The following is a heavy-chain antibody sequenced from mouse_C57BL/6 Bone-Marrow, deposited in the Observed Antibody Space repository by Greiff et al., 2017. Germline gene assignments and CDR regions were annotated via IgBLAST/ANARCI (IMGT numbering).Heavy chain of an antibody. J-gene: IGHJ2*01. V-gene: IGHV8-8*01. Sequence: QVTLKESGPGILQPSQTLSLTCSFSGFSLSTFGMGVGWIRQPSGKGLEWLAHIWWDDDKDYNTALMRRLTISKDTYKNQVFLMIANVDTADTATYYCARIVMITVDYWGQGTTLTVSS. CDR2: IWWDDDK. CDR3: ARIVMITVDY. CDR1: GFSLSTFGMG. D-gene: IGHD2-4*01.